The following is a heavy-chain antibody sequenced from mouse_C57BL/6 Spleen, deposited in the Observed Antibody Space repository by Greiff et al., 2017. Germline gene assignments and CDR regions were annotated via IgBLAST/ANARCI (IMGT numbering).Heavy chain of an antibody. CDR1: GYTFTSYW. Sequence: QVQLQQPGAELVRPGSSVKLSCKASGYTFTSYWMDWVKQRPGQGLEWIGNIYPSDSETHYNQKFKDKATLTVDKSSRTAYMQLSSLTSEDSAVYYCARGVSYYYAMDYWGQGTSVTVSS. CDR2: IYPSDSET. V-gene: IGHV1-61*01. J-gene: IGHJ4*01. CDR3: ARGVSYYYAMDY.